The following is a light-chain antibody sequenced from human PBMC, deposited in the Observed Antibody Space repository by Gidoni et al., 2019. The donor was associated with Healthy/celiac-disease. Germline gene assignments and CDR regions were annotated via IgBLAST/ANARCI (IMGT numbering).Light chain of an antibody. CDR1: QSISSY. J-gene: IGKJ2*01. CDR2: SAS. Sequence: DIQMTQSPSSLSASVGDRVTITCRASQSISSYLNWYQQKPGKAPKLLIYSASSLQSGVPSRFSGSGSGTDLTLTILSLQPVDFATCYCQQSYSTPPTFGQGTKLEIK. CDR3: QQSYSTPPT. V-gene: IGKV1-39*01.